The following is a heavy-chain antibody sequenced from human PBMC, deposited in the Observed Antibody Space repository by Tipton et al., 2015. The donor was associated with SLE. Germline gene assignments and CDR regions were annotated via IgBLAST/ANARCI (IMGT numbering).Heavy chain of an antibody. V-gene: IGHV4-61*02. D-gene: IGHD5-18*01. CDR2: IYTSGST. CDR3: ARLHGYSYGLNWFDP. CDR1: GGSISSGVYY. Sequence: TLSLTCHVSGGSISSGVYYWSWIRQPAEKGLEWIGRIYTSGSTNYNPSLKSRVTMSVDTSKNQFSLRLTSVIAADTAVYYCARLHGYSYGLNWFDPWGQGTLVSVSS. J-gene: IGHJ5*02.